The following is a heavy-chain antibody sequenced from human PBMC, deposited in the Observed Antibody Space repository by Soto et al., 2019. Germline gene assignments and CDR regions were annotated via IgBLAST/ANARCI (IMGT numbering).Heavy chain of an antibody. CDR1: GGTFSSYA. V-gene: IGHV1-69*13. Sequence: SVKVSCKASGGTFSSYAISWVRQAPGQGLEWMGGIIPIFGTANYAQKFQGRVTITADESTSTAYMELSSLRSEDTAVYYCARAKYDSSGYYYDYYYGMDVWGQGTTVTVSS. J-gene: IGHJ6*02. D-gene: IGHD3-22*01. CDR2: IIPIFGTA. CDR3: ARAKYDSSGYYYDYYYGMDV.